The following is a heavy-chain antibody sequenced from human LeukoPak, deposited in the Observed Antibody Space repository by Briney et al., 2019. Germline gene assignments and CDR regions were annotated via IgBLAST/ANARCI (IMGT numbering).Heavy chain of an antibody. CDR3: AKDSYSSNWYYFDY. J-gene: IGHJ4*02. D-gene: IGHD6-13*01. CDR1: GITFSGYT. CDR2: IGSSGTII. Sequence: GGSLRLSCAASGITFSGYTMNWVRQAPGKGLEWVSSIGSSGTIIYYADSVKGRFTNSRDNAKNSLYLQMNSLRAEDTALYYCAKDSYSSNWYYFDYWGQGTLVTVSS. V-gene: IGHV3-21*04.